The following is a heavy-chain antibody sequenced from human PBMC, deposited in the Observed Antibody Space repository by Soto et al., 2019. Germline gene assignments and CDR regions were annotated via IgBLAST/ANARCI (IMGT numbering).Heavy chain of an antibody. CDR3: ARSIRGPRRFNGMDV. CDR2: IERDDDDK. Sequence: LVNPTETLTLTFTFSGFSLTSPGMCVSWIRQPPGKALEWLALIERDDDDKYYSTSLKTRLTISKDTRKNQVVLTMANMDPADTGTYYCARSIRGPRRFNGMDVWGQGTTVTVSS. CDR1: GFSLTSPGMC. J-gene: IGHJ6*02. V-gene: IGHV2-70*13. D-gene: IGHD1-20*01.